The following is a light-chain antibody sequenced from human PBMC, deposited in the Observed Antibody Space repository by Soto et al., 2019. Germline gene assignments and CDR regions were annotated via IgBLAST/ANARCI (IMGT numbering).Light chain of an antibody. CDR2: SGD. CDR3: VLYRKGDIRV. CDR1: SGSVSSRYY. J-gene: IGLJ2*01. V-gene: IGLV8-61*01. Sequence: QTVVTQEASLSVSPGGTVTLTCGLTSGSVSSRYYPSWYRQDPGQTPRTLIYSGDIRSSWVPDRFSGSILGSKAALTITGDQADDESVYYCVLYRKGDIRVFGGGTKLTVL.